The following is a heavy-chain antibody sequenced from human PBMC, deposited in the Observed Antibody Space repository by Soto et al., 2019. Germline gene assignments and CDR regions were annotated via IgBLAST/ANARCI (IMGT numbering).Heavy chain of an antibody. J-gene: IGHJ6*03. CDR2: INTSGGST. Sequence: QVQLVQSGAEVKKPGASVKVSCKASGYTFTSYYMHWVRQAPGQGLEWMGIINTSGGSTSYAQKFQGRVTMTRDTSTSTVYMELSSLRSEDTAVYYCARDQYLSGWSRNDPRYYYSYYMDVWSKETTVTVSS. CDR1: GYTFTSYY. V-gene: IGHV1-46*03. CDR3: ARDQYLSGWSRNDPRYYYSYYMDV. D-gene: IGHD6-19*01.